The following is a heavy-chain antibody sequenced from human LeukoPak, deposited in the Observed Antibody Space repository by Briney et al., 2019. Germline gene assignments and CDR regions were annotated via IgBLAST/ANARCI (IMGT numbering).Heavy chain of an antibody. CDR1: GYTFTSYD. V-gene: IGHV1-8*01. CDR3: ARKYSSGWKLSVSQH. D-gene: IGHD6-19*01. J-gene: IGHJ1*01. CDR2: MNPNSGNT. Sequence: GASVKVSCKASGYTFTSYDINWVRQATGQGLEWMGWMNPNSGNTGYAQKFQGRVTMTRNTSISTAYMELSSLRSEDTAVYYCARKYSSGWKLSVSQHWGQGTLVTVSS.